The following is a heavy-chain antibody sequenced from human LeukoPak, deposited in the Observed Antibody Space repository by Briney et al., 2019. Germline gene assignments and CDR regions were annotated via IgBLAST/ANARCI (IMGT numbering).Heavy chain of an antibody. CDR3: ARDSTTSSLADP. V-gene: IGHV1-46*01. Sequence: ASVKVSCKASGYTFTNYYLHWVRQAPGQGLEWMGIIHPSGGSTAYAQKFQGRVIMTRDTSTSTVYMELSSLRSEDTAVYYCARDSTTSSLADPWGQGTLVTVSS. CDR1: GYTFTNYY. D-gene: IGHD2-2*01. CDR2: IHPSGGST. J-gene: IGHJ5*02.